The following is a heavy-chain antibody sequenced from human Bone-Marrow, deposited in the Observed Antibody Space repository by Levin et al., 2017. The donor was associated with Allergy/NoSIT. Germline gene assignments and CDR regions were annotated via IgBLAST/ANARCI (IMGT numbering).Heavy chain of an antibody. V-gene: IGHV3-7*01. J-gene: IGHJ4*02. Sequence: GESLKISCAVSGFTFSSYWMNWVRQAPGEGLEWLANIKPDGSVTHYAESVRGRFTITRDNAKNSLYLQMNSLRVEDTAEYYCARDAYASGSFDYWGQGTLVTVSS. CDR2: IKPDGSVT. D-gene: IGHD3-10*01. CDR1: GFTFSSYW. CDR3: ARDAYASGSFDY.